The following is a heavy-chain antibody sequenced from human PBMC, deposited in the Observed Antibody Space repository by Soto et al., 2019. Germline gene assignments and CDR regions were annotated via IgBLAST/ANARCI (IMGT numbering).Heavy chain of an antibody. CDR3: AKGRGQNWNFDY. J-gene: IGHJ4*02. D-gene: IGHD1-1*01. Sequence: EVQLLESGGGSVQPGGSLRLCCAASGFTFSSYAMHWVRRPPGKGLEWVSSISGSGGTAYYADSVKGRFSISRDSLVNTLYLQMNSLRAEDTAVYYCAKGRGQNWNFDYWAQGTLVTVSP. CDR2: ISGSGGTA. CDR1: GFTFSSYA. V-gene: IGHV3-23*01.